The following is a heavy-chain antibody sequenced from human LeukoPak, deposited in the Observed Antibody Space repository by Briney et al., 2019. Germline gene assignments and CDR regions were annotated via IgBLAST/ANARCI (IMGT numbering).Heavy chain of an antibody. J-gene: IGHJ5*02. D-gene: IGHD3-10*01. CDR1: GGSISSYY. CDR3: ARALWFGDQGWFDP. Sequence: SETPSLTCTVSGGSISSYYWSWIRQPAGKGLEWIGRIYTSGSTNYNPSLKSRVTMSVDTSKNQFSLKLSSVTAADTAVYYCARALWFGDQGWFDPWGQGTLVTVSS. CDR2: IYTSGST. V-gene: IGHV4-4*07.